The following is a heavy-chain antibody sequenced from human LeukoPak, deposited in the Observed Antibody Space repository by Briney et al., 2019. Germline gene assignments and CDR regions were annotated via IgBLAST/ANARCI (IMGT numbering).Heavy chain of an antibody. CDR2: ISVYNGNT. V-gene: IGHV1-18*01. CDR1: GYTFTSYG. J-gene: IGHJ5*02. CDR3: ARDWCSATSCCGANYFAP. Sequence: ASVKVSCKASGYTFTSYGISWVGQAPGQGLEWMGWISVYNGNTHYAQNLQGRVTMTTDTSTSTAHMELRSLRTDDTAVYYCARDWCSATSCCGANYFAPWGQGTPVTVSS. D-gene: IGHD2-2*01.